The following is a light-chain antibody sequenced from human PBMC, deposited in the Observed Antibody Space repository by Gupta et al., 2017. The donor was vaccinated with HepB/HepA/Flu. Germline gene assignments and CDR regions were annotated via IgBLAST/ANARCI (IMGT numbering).Light chain of an antibody. J-gene: IGKJ3*01. CDR1: QNVKNY. V-gene: IGKV1-39*01. Sequence: DIQMTQSPSSLSASVGDRVTISCRTSQNVKNYLNWYQQKPGRAPRFLIFAASTLQSGVPSRFSGTGCGTDFNLTVSSRQPEDFAAYYCQETYDAPLVTFGHGTKV. CDR3: QETYDAPLVT. CDR2: AAS.